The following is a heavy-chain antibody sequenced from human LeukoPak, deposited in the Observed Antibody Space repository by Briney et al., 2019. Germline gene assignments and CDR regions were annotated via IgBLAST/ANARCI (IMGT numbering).Heavy chain of an antibody. Sequence: SVKVSCTASGGTFSIYAISWVRQAPGQGLEWMGGIIPIFGTANYAQKFQGRVTITADESTSTAYMELSSLRSGDTAVYYCARVAGALNNAFDIWGQGTMVTVSS. CDR3: ARVAGALNNAFDI. J-gene: IGHJ3*02. V-gene: IGHV1-69*13. CDR1: GGTFSIYA. CDR2: IIPIFGTA. D-gene: IGHD3-10*01.